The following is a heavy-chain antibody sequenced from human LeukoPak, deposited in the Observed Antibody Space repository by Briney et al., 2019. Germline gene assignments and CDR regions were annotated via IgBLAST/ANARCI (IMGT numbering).Heavy chain of an antibody. CDR2: AADSGST. V-gene: IGHV4-59*12. CDR1: GGSISSYY. D-gene: IGHD2-2*01. CDR3: AREVDAAAAYNWFDP. J-gene: IGHJ5*02. Sequence: PSETLSLTCTVSGGSISSYYWSWIRQPPGKGLEWIGYAADSGSTNYNPSLKSRVTISVDTSKNQFSLRLSSVTAADTAVYYCAREVDAAAAYNWFDPWGQGTLVTVSS.